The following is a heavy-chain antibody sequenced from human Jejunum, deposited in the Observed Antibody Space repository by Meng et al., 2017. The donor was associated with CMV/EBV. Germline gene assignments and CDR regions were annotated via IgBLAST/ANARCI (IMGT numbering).Heavy chain of an antibody. V-gene: IGHV3-7*01. CDR1: YW. J-gene: IGHJ6*02. CDR2: INQDGSEK. Sequence: YWMNWVRQAPGKGLEWVANINQDGSEKYYVESVRGRSTISRDNAKNSLYLQMSSLRAEDTAVYFCARGGITVFGVVIIDYYGMDVWGQGTTVTVSS. D-gene: IGHD3-3*01. CDR3: ARGGITVFGVVIIDYYGMDV.